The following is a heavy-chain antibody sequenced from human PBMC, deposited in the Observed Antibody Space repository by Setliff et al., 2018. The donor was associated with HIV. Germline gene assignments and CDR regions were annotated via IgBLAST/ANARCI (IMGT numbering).Heavy chain of an antibody. CDR1: GASFIRSRYY. Sequence: SETLSLTCTVSGASFIRSRYYWSWIRQPAGKGLEWIGHVYTTGSASYNPSLESRVTISVDTSKNQFSLKLNSVTAADTAVYYCARAISPQYYGSSGYYLAWGQGTLVTVSS. CDR3: ARAISPQYYGSSGYYLA. V-gene: IGHV4-61*09. CDR2: VYTTGSA. D-gene: IGHD3-22*01. J-gene: IGHJ5*02.